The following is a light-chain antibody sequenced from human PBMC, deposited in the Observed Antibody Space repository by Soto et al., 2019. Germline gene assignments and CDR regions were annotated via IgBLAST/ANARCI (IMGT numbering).Light chain of an antibody. CDR2: GAS. CDR3: QQYATSPLT. V-gene: IGKV3-20*01. J-gene: IGKJ4*01. Sequence: ENVLTQSPDTLSLSPGERGTLSCRASQSVAKNYLAWYQQKPGQAPRLPIDGASSRATGILDRFSGTGSGTDFTLTISRLEPEDLAVYSCQQYATSPLTFGGGTKVEIK. CDR1: QSVAKNY.